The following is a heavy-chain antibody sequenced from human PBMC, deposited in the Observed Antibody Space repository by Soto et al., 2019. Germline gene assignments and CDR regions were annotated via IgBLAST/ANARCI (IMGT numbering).Heavy chain of an antibody. CDR3: AKANGYYDFWSGLGDY. CDR1: GFTFSSYG. CDR2: ISYDGSNK. V-gene: IGHV3-30*18. D-gene: IGHD3-3*01. J-gene: IGHJ4*02. Sequence: GGSLRLSCAASGFTFSSYGMHWVRQAPGKGLEWVAVISYDGSNKYYADSVKGRFTISRDNSKNSLYLQMNSLRAEDTAVYYCAKANGYYDFWSGLGDYWGQGTLVTVSS.